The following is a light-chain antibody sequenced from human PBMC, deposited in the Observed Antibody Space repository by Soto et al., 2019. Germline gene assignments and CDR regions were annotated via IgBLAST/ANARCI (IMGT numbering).Light chain of an antibody. J-gene: IGLJ2*01. CDR3: RSYPRSSTLV. Sequence: QSALTQPASVSGYPGQSITISCTGTSSDVGGYNYVSWYQQHPGKARKLMIYEVSNRPSGVSNRFSGSKSGNTASLTISGLQAEDEADYYCRSYPRSSTLVFGGGTKLTVL. CDR1: SSDVGGYNY. V-gene: IGLV2-14*01. CDR2: EVS.